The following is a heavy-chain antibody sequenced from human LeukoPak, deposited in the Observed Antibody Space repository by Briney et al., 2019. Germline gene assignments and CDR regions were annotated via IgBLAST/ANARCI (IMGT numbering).Heavy chain of an antibody. V-gene: IGHV1-24*01. D-gene: IGHD2-2*02. CDR3: ARDPDPLVVVPAAISQTLGY. Sequence: ASVKVSCKVSGYTLTELSMHWVRQAPGKGLEWMGGFDPEDGETIYAQKFQGRVTMTEDTSTDTAYMELSSLRSEDTAVYYCARDPDPLVVVPAAISQTLGYWGQGTLVTVSS. CDR1: GYTLTELS. J-gene: IGHJ4*02. CDR2: FDPEDGET.